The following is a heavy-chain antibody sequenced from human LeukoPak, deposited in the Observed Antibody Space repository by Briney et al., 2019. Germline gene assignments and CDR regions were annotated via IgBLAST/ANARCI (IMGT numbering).Heavy chain of an antibody. CDR1: GFTFSSYS. D-gene: IGHD6-13*01. J-gene: IGHJ4*02. V-gene: IGHV3-21*01. CDR3: ASYSDPIAAAGTGFDY. Sequence: GGSLRLSCAASGFTFSSYSMNWVRQAPGKGLEWVSSISSSSSDIYYADSVKGRFTISRDNAKNSLYLQMNSLRAEDTAVYYCASYSDPIAAAGTGFDYWGQGTLVTVSS. CDR2: ISSSSSDI.